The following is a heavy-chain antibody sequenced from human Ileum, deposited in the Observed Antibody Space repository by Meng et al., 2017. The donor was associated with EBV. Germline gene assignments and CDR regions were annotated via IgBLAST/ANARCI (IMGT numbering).Heavy chain of an antibody. D-gene: IGHD3-10*01. CDR2: VYHDGAT. Sequence: VARQESGPGLVKASGTLSLTCAVSGDSVSGSDWWSWVRQPPGKGLEWIGEVYHDGATNYHPSLRSRVTISLDKSKNEVNLHLNSLTAADTAVYFCARSSPIVRGLDYWGQGTLVTVSS. J-gene: IGHJ4*02. CDR1: GDSVSGSDW. V-gene: IGHV4-4*02. CDR3: ARSSPIVRGLDY.